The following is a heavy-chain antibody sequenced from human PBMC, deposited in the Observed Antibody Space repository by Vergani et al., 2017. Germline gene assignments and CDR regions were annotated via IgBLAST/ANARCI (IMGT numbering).Heavy chain of an antibody. V-gene: IGHV3-23*01. D-gene: IGHD1-1*01. J-gene: IGHJ3*02. Sequence: EVQLLESGGGLVQPGGSLRLSCEASGFSFPGYAMSWVRQALGKGLEWVSSVSGSSATPYYADSVKGRFIISRDNSKNTLHLQMNSLRADDTAVYYCVRVKGSNWNDHLFDIWGQVTLVTVSS. CDR1: GFSFPGYA. CDR3: VRVKGSNWNDHLFDI. CDR2: VSGSSATP.